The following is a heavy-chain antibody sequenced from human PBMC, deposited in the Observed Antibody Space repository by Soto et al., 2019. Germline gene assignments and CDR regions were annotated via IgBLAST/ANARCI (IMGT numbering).Heavy chain of an antibody. CDR1: GFIFTRYS. V-gene: IGHV3-21*06. CDR2: ISSTTNYI. J-gene: IGHJ4*02. Sequence: GGSLRLSCAASGFIFTRYSMNWVRQAPGKGLEWVSSISSTTNYIYYGDSMKGRFTISRDNAKNSLYLEMDSLRAEDTAVYYCARESEDLTSNFDYWGQGTLVTVSS. CDR3: ARESEDLTSNFDY.